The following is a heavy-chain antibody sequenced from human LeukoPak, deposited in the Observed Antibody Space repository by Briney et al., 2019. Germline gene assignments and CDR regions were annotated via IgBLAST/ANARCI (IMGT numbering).Heavy chain of an antibody. CDR2: ISGSGGST. J-gene: IGHJ4*02. CDR3: TKSLTMWFGDSSGSDY. CDR1: GFIFTNYA. V-gene: IGHV3-23*01. D-gene: IGHD3-10*01. Sequence: GGSLRLSCAASGFIFTNYAMNWVRQAPGKGLEWVSAISGSGGSTYYADSVKGRFTISRDNSKNTLYPQMNSLRGEDTAVYYCTKSLTMWFGDSSGSDYWGQGTLVTVSS.